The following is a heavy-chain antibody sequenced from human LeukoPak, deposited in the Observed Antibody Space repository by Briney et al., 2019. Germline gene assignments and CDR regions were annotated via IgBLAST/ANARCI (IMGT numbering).Heavy chain of an antibody. CDR3: ARVVLGYSYGYFYFDY. J-gene: IGHJ4*02. V-gene: IGHV3-11*06. Sequence: GGSLRLSRAASGFTFSDYYMSWIRQAPGKGLEWVSYISSSSSYTNYADSVKGRFTISRDNAKNSLYLQMNSLRAEDTAVYYCARVVLGYSYGYFYFDYWGQGTLVTVSS. CDR2: ISSSSSYT. CDR1: GFTFSDYY. D-gene: IGHD5-18*01.